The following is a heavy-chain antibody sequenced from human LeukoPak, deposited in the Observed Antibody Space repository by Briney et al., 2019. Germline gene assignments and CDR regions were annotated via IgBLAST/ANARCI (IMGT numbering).Heavy chain of an antibody. D-gene: IGHD3-10*01. V-gene: IGHV3-NL1*01. J-gene: IGHJ4*02. CDR2: IYSGGST. CDR1: GFTFSSYG. Sequence: GGSLRLSCAASGFTFSSYGMHWVRQAPGKGLEWVAVIYSGGSTYYADSVKGRFTISRDNSKNTLYLQMNSLRAEDTAVYYCARGVIALDYWGQGTLVTVSS. CDR3: ARGVIALDY.